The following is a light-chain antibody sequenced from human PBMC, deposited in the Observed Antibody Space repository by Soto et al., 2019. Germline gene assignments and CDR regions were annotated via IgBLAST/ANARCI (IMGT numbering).Light chain of an antibody. Sequence: EILMTQSPATLSASLGDGVTLTCRASQGIGSSLAWYQQKPGKAPKLLIYETSSLASGVPSRFSGSASGTEFTLTITSLQSDDFATYYCQQYNSYPLTFGGGTRVENK. CDR3: QQYNSYPLT. V-gene: IGKV1-5*01. CDR2: ETS. CDR1: QGIGSS. J-gene: IGKJ4*02.